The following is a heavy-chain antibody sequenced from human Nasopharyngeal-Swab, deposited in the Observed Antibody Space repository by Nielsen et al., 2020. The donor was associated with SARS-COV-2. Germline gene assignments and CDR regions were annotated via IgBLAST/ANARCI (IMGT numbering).Heavy chain of an antibody. CDR2: IGDKDHNYAT. Sequence: GVLKISCAASGFIFSGSAMHWVRQASGKGLEWVGRIGDKDHNYATTYGASVKGRFTISRDDSTNTAFRQMDSLKTEDTALYYCTTDFYFDYWGQGTLVTVSS. CDR3: TTDFYFDY. CDR1: GFIFSGSA. V-gene: IGHV3-73*01. J-gene: IGHJ4*02.